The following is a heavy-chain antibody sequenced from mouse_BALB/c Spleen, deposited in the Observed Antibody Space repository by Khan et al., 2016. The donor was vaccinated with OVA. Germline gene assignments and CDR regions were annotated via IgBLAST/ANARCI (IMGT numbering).Heavy chain of an antibody. D-gene: IGHD2-10*02. CDR2: INPTNGGT. V-gene: IGHV1S81*02. CDR3: TRSGYANPFAY. Sequence: QVQLKQAGAKLVKPGASVKLSCKASGYTFSSYYMYWVKQRPGQGLEWIGGINPTNGGTNFNEKFKTKATLTVDKSSSTAYMQLSSLTSEDSAVCYCTRSGYANPFAYWGQGTLVTVSA. J-gene: IGHJ3*01. CDR1: GYTFSSYY.